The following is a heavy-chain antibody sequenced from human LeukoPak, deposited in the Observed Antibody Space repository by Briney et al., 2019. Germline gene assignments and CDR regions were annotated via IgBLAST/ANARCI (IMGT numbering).Heavy chain of an antibody. J-gene: IGHJ3*02. CDR2: ISGSGGST. Sequence: GGSLRLSCAASGFTFSSYGMSWVRQAPGKGLEWVSAISGSGGSTYYADSVKGRFTISRDNSKNTLYLQMNSLRAEDTAVYYCAKAASSGTLGGDAFDIWGQGTMVTVSS. CDR3: AKAASSGTLGGDAFDI. D-gene: IGHD1-26*01. CDR1: GFTFSSYG. V-gene: IGHV3-23*01.